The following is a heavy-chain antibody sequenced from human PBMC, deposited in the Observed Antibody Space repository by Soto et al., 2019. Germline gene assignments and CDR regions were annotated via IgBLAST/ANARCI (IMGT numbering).Heavy chain of an antibody. CDR3: ASADYRDAYFDY. D-gene: IGHD4-4*01. CDR2: IIPIFGTA. J-gene: IGHJ4*02. CDR1: GCTFSSYA. Sequence: ASVKVSCKASGCTFSSYAISWVRQAPGQGLEWMGGIIPIFGTANYAQKFQGRVTITADESTSTAYMELSSLRSEDTAVYYCASADYRDAYFDYWGQGTLVTVSS. V-gene: IGHV1-69*13.